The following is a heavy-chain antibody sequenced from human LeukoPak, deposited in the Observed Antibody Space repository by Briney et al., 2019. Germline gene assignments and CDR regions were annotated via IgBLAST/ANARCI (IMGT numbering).Heavy chain of an antibody. Sequence: GGSLRLSCAASGFTFGDYAMHWVRQAPGKGLEWVSGISWNSGSIGYADSVKGRFTISRDNAKNSLYLQMNSLRAEDTAVYYCARDPGGQLYDFWSGYIPDYWGQGTLVTVSS. V-gene: IGHV3-9*01. CDR1: GFTFGDYA. CDR3: ARDPGGQLYDFWSGYIPDY. CDR2: ISWNSGSI. D-gene: IGHD3-3*01. J-gene: IGHJ4*02.